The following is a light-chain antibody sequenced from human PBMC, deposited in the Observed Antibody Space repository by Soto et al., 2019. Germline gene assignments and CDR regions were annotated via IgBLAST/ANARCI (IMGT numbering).Light chain of an antibody. V-gene: IGKV3-20*01. CDR1: QSVSSNF. Sequence: EIALTQSPGTLSLSPGERATLSCRASQSVSSNFLAWYQQKPGLAPRLLIYGASSRATGILDRFSGSGSGTDFTLTISSLEPEDFAVYYCQQYGSSVSYTFGQGTKLEIK. CDR2: GAS. J-gene: IGKJ2*01. CDR3: QQYGSSVSYT.